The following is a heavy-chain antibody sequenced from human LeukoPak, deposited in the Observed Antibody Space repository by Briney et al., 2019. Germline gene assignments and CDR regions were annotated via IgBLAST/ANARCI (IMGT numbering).Heavy chain of an antibody. D-gene: IGHD6-19*01. CDR3: AKGYTSDWSGFSAFDY. J-gene: IGHJ4*02. CDR2: ISGSGGSR. CDR1: GFTFSSYA. V-gene: IGHV3-23*01. Sequence: LAGGSLRLSCAASGFTFSSYAMSWVRQAPGKGLEWVSAISGSGGSRYYADSVKGRFTISGDNSKNTLYLQMNSLRAEDTAVYYCAKGYTSDWSGFSAFDYWGQGTLVTVSS.